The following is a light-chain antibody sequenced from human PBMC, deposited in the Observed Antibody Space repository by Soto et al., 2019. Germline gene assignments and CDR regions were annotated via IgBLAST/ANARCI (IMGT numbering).Light chain of an antibody. J-gene: IGKJ5*01. CDR2: KAS. CDR1: ESISWW. CDR3: QQHNSFSIT. Sequence: DIPMTQSPSTLSASVGDRVTITCRASESISWWLAWYQQKPGKAPKLLIYKASSLESGVPSRFSGSGSGTEFTLTINSLQADDFATYYCQQHNSFSITFGQGTRLEIK. V-gene: IGKV1-5*03.